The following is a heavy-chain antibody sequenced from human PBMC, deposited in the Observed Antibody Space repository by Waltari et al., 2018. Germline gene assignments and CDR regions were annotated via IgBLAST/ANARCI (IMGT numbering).Heavy chain of an antibody. CDR3: ARNIVEGSRDY. CDR1: GFTFSSYN. CDR2: ISSRGNTI. V-gene: IGHV3-48*04. J-gene: IGHJ4*02. Sequence: EVQLVESGGGLVQPGGSLRLSCAASGFTFSSYNMYWVRQAPGKGLEWGSYISSRGNTIYYADSVKGRFTISRDNAKNSLYLQMNSLRADDTAVYSCARNIVEGSRDYWGQGTLVTVSS. D-gene: IGHD2-15*01.